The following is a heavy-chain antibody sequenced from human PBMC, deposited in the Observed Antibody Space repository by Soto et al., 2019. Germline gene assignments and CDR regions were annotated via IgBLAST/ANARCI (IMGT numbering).Heavy chain of an antibody. J-gene: IGHJ6*02. CDR3: ARDTAMVEDYYYGMDV. CDR2: LIPIFGTA. V-gene: IGHV1-69*05. CDR1: GGTFSSYA. Sequence: QVQLVQSGAEVKKPGSSVKVSCKASGGTFSSYAISWVRQAPGQGLEWMGGLIPIFGTANYAQKFQGRVTITXXDXTXVAYMQLSSLRSEDTAVYYCARDTAMVEDYYYGMDVWGQGTTVTVCS. D-gene: IGHD5-18*01.